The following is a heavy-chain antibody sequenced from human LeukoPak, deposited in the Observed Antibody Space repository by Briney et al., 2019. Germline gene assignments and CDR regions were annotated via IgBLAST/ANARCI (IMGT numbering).Heavy chain of an antibody. J-gene: IGHJ5*02. V-gene: IGHV3-21*01. CDR1: GFTFSSYS. D-gene: IGHD1-1*01. Sequence: PGGSLRLSCAASGFTFSSYSMNWVRPAPGKGLEWVSSISSSSSYIYYADSVKGRFTISRDNAKNSLYLQMNSLRAEDTAVYYCARAAGRGWNDVGWFDPWGQGTLVTVSS. CDR2: ISSSSSYI. CDR3: ARAAGRGWNDVGWFDP.